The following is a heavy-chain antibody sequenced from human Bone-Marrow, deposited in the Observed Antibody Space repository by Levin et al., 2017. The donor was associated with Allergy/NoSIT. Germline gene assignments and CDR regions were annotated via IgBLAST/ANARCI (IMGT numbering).Heavy chain of an antibody. CDR2: IGTAGDT. CDR1: GFIFSKYD. CDR3: ARGADASSGYSYWFDP. Sequence: GGSLRLSCAASGFIFSKYDMHWVRQPTGKGLEWVSAIGTAGDTYYPGSVKGRFTISRENAKNSLYLQMNSLTVGDTAVYYCARGADASSGYSYWFDPWGQGTVVTVSS. D-gene: IGHD3-22*01. V-gene: IGHV3-13*01. J-gene: IGHJ5*02.